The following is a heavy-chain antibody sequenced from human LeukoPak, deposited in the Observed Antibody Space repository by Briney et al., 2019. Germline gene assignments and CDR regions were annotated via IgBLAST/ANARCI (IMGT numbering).Heavy chain of an antibody. CDR2: ISGSDDGS. CDR1: GFTFSSYA. CDR3: ARGGRGSAAVVAPRSFDI. Sequence: GGSLRLSCAASGFTFSSYAMNWVRQAPGKGLEWVSAISGSDDGSYYADSVKGRFTISRDISKNTLYLQMNSLRAEDSALYYCARGGRGSAAVVAPRSFDIWGQGTMVTVSS. J-gene: IGHJ3*02. V-gene: IGHV3-23*01. D-gene: IGHD3-22*01.